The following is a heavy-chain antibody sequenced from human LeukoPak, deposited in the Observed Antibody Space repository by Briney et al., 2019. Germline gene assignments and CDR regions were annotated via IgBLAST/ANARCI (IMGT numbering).Heavy chain of an antibody. V-gene: IGHV3-21*04. CDR1: GFTFITYN. J-gene: IGHJ4*02. CDR2: ITSSSIHT. D-gene: IGHD2-8*02. CDR3: ATYRQVLLPFES. Sequence: GGSLRLSCAASGFTFITYNMNWVRQAPGKGLEWVSSITSSSIHTFYADSVRGRFTISRDNAKNSLYLQMNSLRAEDTAIYYCATYRQVLLPFESWGQGTLVTVSS.